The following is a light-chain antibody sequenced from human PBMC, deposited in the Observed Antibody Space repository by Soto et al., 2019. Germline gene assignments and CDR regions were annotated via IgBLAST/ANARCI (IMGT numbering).Light chain of an antibody. J-gene: IGKJ1*01. V-gene: IGKV1-5*01. Sequence: DVQMTQSPSSLSAFVGDRVTITCRASQSISSWLAWYQQKPGKAPKLLIYDASSLESGVPSRFSGSGSGTEFTLTISSLQPDDFATYYCQQYNSSTWTFGQGTKVDIK. CDR1: QSISSW. CDR2: DAS. CDR3: QQYNSSTWT.